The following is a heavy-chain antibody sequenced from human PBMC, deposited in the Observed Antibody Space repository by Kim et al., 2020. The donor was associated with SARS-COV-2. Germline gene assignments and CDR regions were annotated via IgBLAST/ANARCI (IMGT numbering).Heavy chain of an antibody. Sequence: GESLKISCEGSGYNFTNYWIGWVRRMPGKGLEWMGIIYPSDSDIRYSPSFQGQVTISVDKSITTAYLQCRSLKASDTAMYYCARLWRGSKYSSSGGLDVWGQGTTVSVSS. CDR2: IYPSDSDI. CDR3: ARLWRGSKYSSSGGLDV. CDR1: GYNFTNYW. V-gene: IGHV5-51*01. D-gene: IGHD6-6*01. J-gene: IGHJ6*02.